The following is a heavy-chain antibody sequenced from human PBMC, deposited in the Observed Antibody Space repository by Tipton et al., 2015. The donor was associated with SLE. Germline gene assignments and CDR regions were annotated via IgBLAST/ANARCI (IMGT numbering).Heavy chain of an antibody. J-gene: IGHJ4*02. D-gene: IGHD6-19*01. Sequence: SLRLFCAASGFTFSSYWMSWVRQAPGKGLEWVANIKQDGSEKYYVDSVKGRFTISRDNAKNSLYLQMNSLRAEDTAVYYCARVERGSGWYPLLDYWGQGTLVTVSS. CDR3: ARVERGSGWYPLLDY. V-gene: IGHV3-7*01. CDR1: GFTFSSYW. CDR2: IKQDGSEK.